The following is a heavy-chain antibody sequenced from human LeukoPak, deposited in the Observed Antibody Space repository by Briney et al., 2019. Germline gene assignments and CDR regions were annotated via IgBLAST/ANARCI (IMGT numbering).Heavy chain of an antibody. Sequence: PGGSLRLSCAASGFTFSSNSMNWVRQAPGKGLEWVSSISSTSHYIYYADSVKGRFTISRDNAKNSLYLQMNSLRADDTAVYYCTRADPYCGGDCYSYYWGQGTLVTVSS. CDR1: GFTFSSNS. CDR2: ISSTSHYI. J-gene: IGHJ4*02. V-gene: IGHV3-21*01. D-gene: IGHD2-21*02. CDR3: TRADPYCGGDCYSYY.